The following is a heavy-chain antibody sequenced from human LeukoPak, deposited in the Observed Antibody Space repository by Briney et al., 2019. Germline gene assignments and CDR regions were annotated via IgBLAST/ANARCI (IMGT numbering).Heavy chain of an antibody. CDR2: IYHSGST. V-gene: IGHV4-38-2*02. Sequence: SETLSLTCTVSGYSISSGYYWGWIRQPPGKGLEWIGSIYHSGSTYYNPSLKSRVTISVDTSKNQFSLKQSSVTAADTAVYYCAREEVGATDYWGQGTLVTVSS. CDR1: GYSISSGYY. J-gene: IGHJ4*02. D-gene: IGHD1-26*01. CDR3: AREEVGATDY.